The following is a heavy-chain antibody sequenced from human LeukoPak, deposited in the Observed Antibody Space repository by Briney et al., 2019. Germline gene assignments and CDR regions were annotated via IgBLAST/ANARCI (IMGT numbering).Heavy chain of an antibody. Sequence: GGSLRLSCAASGFSFRDYGMLWVRQAPGKGLEWVAVIWHDGGSQYYADSVKGRFTISRDNYKNTLYLQMNSLRAEDTAVYYCAREVGATTKIYYYGMDVWGQGTTVTVSS. J-gene: IGHJ6*02. D-gene: IGHD1-26*01. CDR1: GFSFRDYG. CDR3: AREVGATTKIYYYGMDV. V-gene: IGHV3-33*01. CDR2: IWHDGGSQ.